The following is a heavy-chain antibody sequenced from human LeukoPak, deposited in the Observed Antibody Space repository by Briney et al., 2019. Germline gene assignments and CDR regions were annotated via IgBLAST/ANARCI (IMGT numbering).Heavy chain of an antibody. CDR2: IKYDGSEN. CDR3: AKYHYGSGTSLGY. Sequence: GGSLRLSCAASGFTFIDYWMTWVRQAPGKGLEWVANIKYDGSENYYVDSVKGRFTISRDNAKKSLSLQMNSLRAEDTAVYYCAKYHYGSGTSLGYWGQGTLVTVSS. J-gene: IGHJ4*02. V-gene: IGHV3-7*01. D-gene: IGHD3-10*01. CDR1: GFTFIDYW.